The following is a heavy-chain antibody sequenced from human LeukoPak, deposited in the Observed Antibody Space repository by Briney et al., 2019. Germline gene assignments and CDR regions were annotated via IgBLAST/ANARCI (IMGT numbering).Heavy chain of an antibody. D-gene: IGHD3-22*01. CDR1: GFTFATYD. CDR3: VKVDDTSGYSPL. J-gene: IGHJ4*02. CDR2: IGGRGVST. Sequence: GGSLRLSCAASGFTFATYDMTGVRQVPGKGLEWVSTIGGRGVSTYYEDCVKGRFTISRDNSKNTLYLQVNSLRAADTAIYYCVKVDDTSGYSPLWGQGTLVTVSS. V-gene: IGHV3-23*01.